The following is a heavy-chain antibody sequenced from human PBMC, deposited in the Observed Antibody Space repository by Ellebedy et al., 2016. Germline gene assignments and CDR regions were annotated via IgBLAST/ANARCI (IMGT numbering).Heavy chain of an antibody. CDR1: GYPFTSFD. CDR3: ARRDGMDV. CDR2: MNPNSGYT. Sequence: ASVNVSCXASGYPFTSFDINWVRQATGQGLEWMGWMNPNSGYTGYAHKFQGRVTVTSDSSISTVYMELSSLRSDDTAVYYCARRDGMDVWGQGTTVTVSS. V-gene: IGHV1-8*02. J-gene: IGHJ6*02.